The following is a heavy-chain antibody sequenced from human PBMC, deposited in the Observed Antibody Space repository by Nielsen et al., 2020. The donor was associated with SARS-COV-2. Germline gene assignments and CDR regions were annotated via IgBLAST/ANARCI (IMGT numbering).Heavy chain of an antibody. Sequence: SVKVSCKASGYTFTSYAMNWVRQAPGQGLEWMGRIIPILGIANYAQKFQGRVTITADKSTSTAYMELSSLRSEDTAVYYCASSLPGRPSDYWGQGTLVTVSS. J-gene: IGHJ4*02. D-gene: IGHD1-26*01. V-gene: IGHV1-69*04. CDR1: GYTFTSYA. CDR3: ASSLPGRPSDY. CDR2: IIPILGIA.